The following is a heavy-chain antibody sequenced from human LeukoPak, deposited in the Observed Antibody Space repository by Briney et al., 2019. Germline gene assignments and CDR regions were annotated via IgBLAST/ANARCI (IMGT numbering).Heavy chain of an antibody. Sequence: ASVKVSCKASGFTVTGYYMHWVRQAPGQGPEWMGWINPNSGATNYAQKFQGRVTMTRDTSISTVYMELSRLRSDDTAVYYCTRGGPEGSGYSYGSHDYWGQGTLVTVSS. J-gene: IGHJ4*02. D-gene: IGHD5-18*01. CDR1: GFTVTGYY. V-gene: IGHV1-2*02. CDR3: TRGGPEGSGYSYGSHDY. CDR2: INPNSGAT.